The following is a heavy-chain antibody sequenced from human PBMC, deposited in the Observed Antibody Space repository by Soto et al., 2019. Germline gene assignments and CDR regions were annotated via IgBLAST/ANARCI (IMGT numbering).Heavy chain of an antibody. Sequence: GGSLRFSCAASGFTFSDYYINWIRQAPGKGLEWVSYISSSSTYTSYADSVKGRFTISRDNVKNSLFLQMNSLRAEDTAVYYCARVRGLLRSHDAFDIWGQGTMVTV. CDR2: ISSSSTYT. CDR1: GFTFSDYY. J-gene: IGHJ3*02. D-gene: IGHD4-17*01. V-gene: IGHV3-11*06. CDR3: ARVRGLLRSHDAFDI.